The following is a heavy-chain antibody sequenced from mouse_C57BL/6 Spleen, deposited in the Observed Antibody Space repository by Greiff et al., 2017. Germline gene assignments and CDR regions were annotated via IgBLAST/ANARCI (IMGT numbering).Heavy chain of an antibody. D-gene: IGHD1-1*01. CDR1: GFNIKDYY. V-gene: IGHV14-1*01. CDR2: IDPEDGDT. CDR3: TRPYYDGSSYDFYSMDY. Sequence: VQLQQSGAELVRPGASVKLSCTASGFNIKDYYMHWVKQRPEQGLEWIGRIDPEDGDTEYAPKFQGKGTMTADTSSNTSYLPLSSLTSEDTAVYSCTRPYYDGSSYDFYSMDYWGQGTSVTVAS. J-gene: IGHJ4*01.